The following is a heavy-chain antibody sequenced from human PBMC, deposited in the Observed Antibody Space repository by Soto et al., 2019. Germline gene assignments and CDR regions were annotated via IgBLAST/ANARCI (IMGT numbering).Heavy chain of an antibody. CDR3: ARTLIRDIVVVPAARWFDP. D-gene: IGHD2-2*01. V-gene: IGHV1-18*01. Sequence: QVQLVQSGAEVKKPGASVKVSCKASGYTFTSYGISWVQQAPGQGLEWMGWISAYNGNTNYAQKLQGRVTMTTDTSTSTAYMELRSLRSDDTAVYYCARTLIRDIVVVPAARWFDPWGQGTLVTVSS. J-gene: IGHJ5*02. CDR1: GYTFTSYG. CDR2: ISAYNGNT.